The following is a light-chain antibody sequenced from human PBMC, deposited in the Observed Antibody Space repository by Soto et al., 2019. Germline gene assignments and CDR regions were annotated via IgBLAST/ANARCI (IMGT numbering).Light chain of an antibody. CDR3: NSYSTSSTPLV. CDR2: DVN. CDR1: SSDVGGYDY. V-gene: IGLV2-14*03. Sequence: HSALTQPASVSGSPGQSITISCTGTSSDVGGYDYVSWYQQHPGKAPRLMIYDVNNRPSGVSNRFSGSKSGNTASLTISGLQAEDEADYYCNSYSTSSTPLVFGGGTKVTVL. J-gene: IGLJ2*01.